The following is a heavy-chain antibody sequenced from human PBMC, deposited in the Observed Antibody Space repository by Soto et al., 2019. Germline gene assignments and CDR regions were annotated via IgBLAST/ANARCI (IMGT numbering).Heavy chain of an antibody. D-gene: IGHD6-19*01. CDR2: ISSSSSYI. J-gene: IGHJ3*02. V-gene: IGHV3-21*01. CDR3: ARDRRDGPTIRAGDAFDI. CDR1: GFTFSSYS. Sequence: EVQLVESGGGLVKPGGSLRLSCAASGFTFSSYSMNWVRQAPGKGLEWVSSISSSSSYIYYADSVKGRFTISRDNAKNSLYLQMNSLRAEDTAVYYCARDRRDGPTIRAGDAFDIWGQGTMVTVSS.